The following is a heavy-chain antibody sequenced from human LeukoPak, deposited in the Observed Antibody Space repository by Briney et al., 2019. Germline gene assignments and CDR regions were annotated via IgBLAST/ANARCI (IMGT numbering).Heavy chain of an antibody. J-gene: IGHJ4*02. D-gene: IGHD3-9*01. CDR3: AILTGYDAFDH. CDR2: MKQDGSEK. Sequence: GGSLRLSCAASGFTFSNYWMTWVRQAPVKGLEWVANMKQDGSEKYYVDSVKGRFTISRDNAKNSLYLQMNSLRAEDTAVYFCAILTGYDAFDHWGQGTLVTVSS. V-gene: IGHV3-7*02. CDR1: GFTFSNYW.